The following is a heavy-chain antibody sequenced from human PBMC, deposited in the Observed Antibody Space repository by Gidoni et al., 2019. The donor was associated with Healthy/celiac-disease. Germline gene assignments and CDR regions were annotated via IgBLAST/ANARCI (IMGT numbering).Heavy chain of an antibody. CDR1: GYTFTTYW. D-gene: IGHD1-26*01. V-gene: IGHV5-51*01. J-gene: IGHJ3*02. CDR3: ARPGGSYFFRRGRPDAFDI. CDR2: IYPGDSDT. Sequence: EVQLVQSGAEVKKPGESLKISCKGSGYTFTTYWIGCVRQMPGKGLEWMGLIYPGDSDTRYSPSFQGQVTISADKSISTAYLQWSSLKASDTAMYYCARPGGSYFFRRGRPDAFDIWGQGTMVTVSS.